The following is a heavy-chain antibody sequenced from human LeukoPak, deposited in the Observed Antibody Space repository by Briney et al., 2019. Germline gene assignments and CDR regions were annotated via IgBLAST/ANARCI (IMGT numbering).Heavy chain of an antibody. D-gene: IGHD3-10*01. CDR1: GGSISSSSYY. V-gene: IGHV4-39*01. J-gene: IGHJ4*02. Sequence: PSETLSLTCTVSGGSISSSSYYWGWIRQPPGKGLEWIGIIYYSVSTYYNPSLKSRVTISVDTSKNQFSLKLSSVTAADTAVYYCARRPVRGVIMGIDYWGQGTLVTVSS. CDR3: ARRPVRGVIMGIDY. CDR2: IYYSVST.